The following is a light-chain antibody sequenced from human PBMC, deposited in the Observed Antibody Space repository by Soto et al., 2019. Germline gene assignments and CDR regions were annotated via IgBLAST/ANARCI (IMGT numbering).Light chain of an antibody. J-gene: IGLJ3*02. CDR2: VNSDGSH. CDR1: RRHNNYA. V-gene: IGLV4-69*01. CDR3: QTWDTGIRV. Sequence: QPVLTQSPSASASLGASVKLTCTLSRRHNNYAIAWHQQQPQKGPRYLMTVNSDGSHNKEDGIPDRFSGSSSGAERYLTISSLQSEDEADYYCQTWDTGIRVFGGGTKVTVL.